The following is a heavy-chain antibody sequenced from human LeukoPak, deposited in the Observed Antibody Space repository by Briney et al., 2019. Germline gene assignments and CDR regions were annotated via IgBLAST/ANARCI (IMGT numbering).Heavy chain of an antibody. D-gene: IGHD1-26*01. Sequence: PGGSLRLSCAASGFNFNYVWMDWVRQASGKGLEWVGRIRTNIEGETTDYAAPVKGRFTISRDDPKTTMYLHMNSLKTEDSAVYYCTTERNWELLRPYGLDIWGQGTTVTVSS. V-gene: IGHV3-15*01. CDR3: TTERNWELLRPYGLDI. CDR1: GFNFNYVW. CDR2: IRTNIEGETT. J-gene: IGHJ6*02.